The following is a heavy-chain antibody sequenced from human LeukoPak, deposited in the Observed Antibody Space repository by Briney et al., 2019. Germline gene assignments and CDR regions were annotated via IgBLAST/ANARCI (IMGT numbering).Heavy chain of an antibody. V-gene: IGHV3-23*01. J-gene: IGHJ4*02. D-gene: IGHD4-17*01. CDR1: GFSFNNYA. CDR3: AKYAPPTTALTRFFDD. CDR2: ISAGNDI. Sequence: GGSLRLSCAAPGFSFNNYAMVWVRQTPGKGLEWVSVISAGNDIVYADSVKGRFSISRDSSKNTLYLQMNSLRVEDTAVYYCAKYAPPTTALTRFFDDWGQGILVTVSS.